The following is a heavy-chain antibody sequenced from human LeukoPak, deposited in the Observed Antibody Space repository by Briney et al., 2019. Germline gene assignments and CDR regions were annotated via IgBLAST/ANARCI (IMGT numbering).Heavy chain of an antibody. CDR3: ARDGEYGTGSYYRGGFDY. CDR2: IHAMSGET. Sequence: GSLKVSCKASGYSFTAFYIHWVRQAPGQGLEWMGWIHAMSGETNYAYKFRGRVTMTRDTSISTTYMDLGSLGSDDTAVYYCARDGEYGTGSYYRGGFDYWGQGTLVTVSS. D-gene: IGHD3-10*01. CDR1: GYSFTAFY. V-gene: IGHV1-2*02. J-gene: IGHJ4*02.